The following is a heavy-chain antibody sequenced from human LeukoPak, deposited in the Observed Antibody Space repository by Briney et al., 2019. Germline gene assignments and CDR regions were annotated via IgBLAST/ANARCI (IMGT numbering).Heavy chain of an antibody. Sequence: PGGSLRLSCATSGFTFTDYAMNWVRQAPGKGLEWVSAISGIATGGNTYYRDSVKGQFTISRDNSKNMLYPEMNSLRAEDTAVYYCAKGTTDYGSGYGMDVWGKGTTVTVSS. CDR3: AKGTTDYGSGYGMDV. CDR2: ISGIATGGNT. D-gene: IGHD3-10*01. V-gene: IGHV3-23*01. J-gene: IGHJ6*04. CDR1: GFTFTDYA.